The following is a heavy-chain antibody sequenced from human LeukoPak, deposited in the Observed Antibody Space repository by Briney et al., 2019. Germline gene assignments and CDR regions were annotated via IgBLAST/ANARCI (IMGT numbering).Heavy chain of an antibody. J-gene: IGHJ4*02. V-gene: IGHV3-23*01. Sequence: GGTLRLSCAVSGFTFSNYAMSWVRQAPGKGLEWVSVISGSGGSTYYADSVKGRFTISRDNSKNTLYLQMNSLRAEDTAVYYCARAEMTTITYPDYWGQGTPVTVSS. CDR3: ARAEMTTITYPDY. D-gene: IGHD5-24*01. CDR2: ISGSGGST. CDR1: GFTFSNYA.